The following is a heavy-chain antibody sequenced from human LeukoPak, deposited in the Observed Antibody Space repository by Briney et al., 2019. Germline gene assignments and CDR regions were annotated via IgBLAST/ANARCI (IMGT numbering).Heavy chain of an antibody. CDR2: IYYSGST. CDR1: GDSISDYY. D-gene: IGHD6-19*01. V-gene: IGHV4-59*12. J-gene: IGHJ4*02. Sequence: SETLSLTCTVSGDSISDYYWSWIRQPPGKGLEWIGYIYYSGSTNYNPSLESRVTISVDTSKNQFSLKLSSVTAADTAVYYCARYVYSSGWYVGYWGQGTLVTVSS. CDR3: ARYVYSSGWYVGY.